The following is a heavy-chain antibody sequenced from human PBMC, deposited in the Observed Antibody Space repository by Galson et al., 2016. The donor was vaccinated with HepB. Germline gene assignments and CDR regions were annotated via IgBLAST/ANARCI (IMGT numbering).Heavy chain of an antibody. Sequence: LSLTCTVSGGSINSAGYSWSWIRQPPGKGLEWIGYTYQSGNTYANPSLRSRLTISVDRSKNQFSLRLSSVTAADTAVYFCARAPAMGIFDPWGQGRLVIVSS. CDR3: ARAPAMGIFDP. CDR2: TYQSGNT. CDR1: GGSINSAGYS. V-gene: IGHV4-30-2*01. J-gene: IGHJ4*01. D-gene: IGHD5-18*01.